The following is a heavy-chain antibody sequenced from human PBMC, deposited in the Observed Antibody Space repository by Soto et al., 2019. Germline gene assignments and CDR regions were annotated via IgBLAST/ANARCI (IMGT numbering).Heavy chain of an antibody. CDR2: IYYTGSA. J-gene: IGHJ6*02. D-gene: IGHD6-6*01. CDR3: ARPYIGSSRGLDV. V-gene: IGHV4-31*03. CDR1: GGSISSGGYY. Sequence: QVQLRESGPGLVQPSQTLSLTCTVSGGSISSGGYYWTWIRQHPGKGLEWIGYIYYTGSAYYNPSLKTRITLSIDTSRSQFSLKLSSVTTADTAVYYGARPYIGSSRGLDVWGQGTTVTVSS.